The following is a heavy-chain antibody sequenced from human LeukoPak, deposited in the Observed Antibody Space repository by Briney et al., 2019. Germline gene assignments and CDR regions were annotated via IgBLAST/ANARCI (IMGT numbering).Heavy chain of an antibody. CDR2: INHSGST. J-gene: IGHJ5*02. CDR1: GGSISSYY. V-gene: IGHV4-34*01. CDR3: ARERAPTYDFWSGYYRYYNWFDP. D-gene: IGHD3-3*01. Sequence: PSETLSLTCTVSGGSISSYYWSWIRQPPGKGLEWIGEINHSGSTNYNPSLKSRVTISVDTSKNQFSLKLSSVTAADTAVYYCARERAPTYDFWSGYYRYYNWFDPWGQGTLVTVSS.